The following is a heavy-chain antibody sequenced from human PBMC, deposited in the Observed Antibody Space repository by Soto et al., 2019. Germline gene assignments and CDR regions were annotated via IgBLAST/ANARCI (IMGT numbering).Heavy chain of an antibody. V-gene: IGHV1-18*01. CDR1: GYTFTSYG. J-gene: IGHJ2*01. Sequence: QVQLLQSGAEVKKPGASVKVSCKASGYTFTSYGISWVRQAPGQGLEWMGWISAYNGNTNYAQKLQGRVTMTTDTSTSTAYMEMRSLRSDDTPVYYCARDGDCSSTSCYPYWYFDLWGRGTLVTVSS. D-gene: IGHD2-2*03. CDR2: ISAYNGNT. CDR3: ARDGDCSSTSCYPYWYFDL.